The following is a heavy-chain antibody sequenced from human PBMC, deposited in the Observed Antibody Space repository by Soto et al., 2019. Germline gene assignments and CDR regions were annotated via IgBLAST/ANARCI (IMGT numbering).Heavy chain of an antibody. CDR2: IYYSGST. CDR3: ARRLYYDSSGFEGGGMDV. D-gene: IGHD3-22*01. J-gene: IGHJ6*02. V-gene: IGHV4-59*08. CDR1: GGSISSYY. Sequence: PSETLSLTCTVSGGSISSYYWSWIRQPPGKGLEWIGYIYYSGSTNYNPSLKSRVTISVDTSKNQFSLKLSSVIAADTAVYYCARRLYYDSSGFEGGGMDVWGQGTTVTVSS.